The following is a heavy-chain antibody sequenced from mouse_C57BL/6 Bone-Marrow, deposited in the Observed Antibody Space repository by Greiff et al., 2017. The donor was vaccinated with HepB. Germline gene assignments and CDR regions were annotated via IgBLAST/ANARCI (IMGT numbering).Heavy chain of an antibody. CDR1: GFTFSSYA. CDR2: ISSGGDYI. CDR3: TRGGYGSSY. D-gene: IGHD1-1*01. V-gene: IGHV5-9-1*02. Sequence: EVKLVESGEGLVKPGGSLKLSCAASGFTFSSYAMSWVRQTPEKRLEWVAYISSGGDYIYYADTVKGRFTISRDNARNTLYLQMSSLKSEDAAKYYCTRGGYGSSYWGQGTTRTVSS. J-gene: IGHJ2*01.